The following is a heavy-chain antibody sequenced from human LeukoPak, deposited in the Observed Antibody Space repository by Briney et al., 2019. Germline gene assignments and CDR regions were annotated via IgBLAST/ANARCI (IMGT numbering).Heavy chain of an antibody. CDR3: ARDPRGSQYSHFDS. CDR1: RFTFGSYY. Sequence: GGSLRLSCAASRFTFGSYYMSWVRQAPGKGLEWVANIKQDGDEKNYVDSVKGRFTISRDNAKSSLYLQMNSLRAEDTAVYYCARDPRGSQYSHFDSWGQGTQVTVSS. J-gene: IGHJ4*02. D-gene: IGHD3-10*01. CDR2: IKQDGDEK. V-gene: IGHV3-7*01.